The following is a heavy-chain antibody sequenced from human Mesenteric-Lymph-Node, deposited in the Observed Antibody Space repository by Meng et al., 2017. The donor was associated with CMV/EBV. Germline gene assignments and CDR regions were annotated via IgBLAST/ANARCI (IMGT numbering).Heavy chain of an antibody. V-gene: IGHV4-34*01. CDR2: INHSGST. Sequence: VQLPQGPAVHFIPQDTLPFTCAFYGGSVSGYYWNWIRQSPEKGLEWIGEINHSGSTTYNPSFTSRIIISVDTSTNQISLNMSSVTAADTAVYYCARGSSYDILTGYFDYWGQGALVTVSS. CDR1: GGSVSGYY. CDR3: ARGSSYDILTGYFDY. D-gene: IGHD3-9*01. J-gene: IGHJ4*02.